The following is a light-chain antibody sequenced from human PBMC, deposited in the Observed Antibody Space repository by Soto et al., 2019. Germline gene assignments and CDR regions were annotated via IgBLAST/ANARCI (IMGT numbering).Light chain of an antibody. CDR2: GAS. J-gene: IGKJ1*01. CDR3: QQYGSSPPT. V-gene: IGKV3-20*01. CDR1: QSVSSSY. Sequence: EIVLTQSPGTLSLSPGERATLSCRASQSVSSSYLAWYQQTPGQAPRLLIYGASSRATGIPDRFSGSGSGTDFTLTISRLEPEDVAVYYCQQYGSSPPTFGQGTKVEIK.